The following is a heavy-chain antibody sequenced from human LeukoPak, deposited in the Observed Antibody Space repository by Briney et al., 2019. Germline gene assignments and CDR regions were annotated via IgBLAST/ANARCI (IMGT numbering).Heavy chain of an antibody. V-gene: IGHV4-61*02. CDR2: IYTSGST. CDR3: ARGIGWEWELLVYFDY. Sequence: PSETLSLTCTVSGGSISSGSYYWSWIRQPAGKGLEWIGRIYTSGSTNYNPSLKSRVTISVDTSKNQFPLKLSSVTAADTAVYYCARGIGWEWELLVYFDYWGQGTLVTVSS. D-gene: IGHD1-26*01. J-gene: IGHJ4*02. CDR1: GGSISSGSYY.